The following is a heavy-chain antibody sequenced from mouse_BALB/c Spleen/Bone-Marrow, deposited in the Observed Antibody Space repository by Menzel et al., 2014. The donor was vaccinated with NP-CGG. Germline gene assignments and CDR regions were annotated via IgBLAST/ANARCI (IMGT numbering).Heavy chain of an antibody. V-gene: IGHV1S81*02. CDR2: INPSNGGP. J-gene: IGHJ3*01. D-gene: IGHD4-1*01. CDR3: TRARPGGFAY. CDR1: GYTFTNYY. Sequence: VQLQQSGAELVKPGASVKLSCKASGYTFTNYYMYWVKQRPGQGLEWIGEINPSNGGPNFNEKFKSKATLTVDKSSSTAYMQLGSLTSEDSAVYYCTRARPGGFAYWGQGTLVTASA.